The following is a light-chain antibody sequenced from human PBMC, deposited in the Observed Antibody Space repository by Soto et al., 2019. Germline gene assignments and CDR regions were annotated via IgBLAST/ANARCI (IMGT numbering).Light chain of an antibody. CDR2: DTS. V-gene: IGKV3-11*01. CDR3: QQRFSWPPT. Sequence: EIGLTQSPATLSLSPGERATLSCRASQSVSRYLAWYQQKPGQASRLVIHDTSTRATGVPDTFSGSGSGTEFTLIISTLEPEDFATYYCQQRFSWPPTFGGGTHIEIK. J-gene: IGKJ4*01. CDR1: QSVSRY.